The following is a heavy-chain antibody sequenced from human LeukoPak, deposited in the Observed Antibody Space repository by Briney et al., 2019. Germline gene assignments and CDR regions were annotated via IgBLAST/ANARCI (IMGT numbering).Heavy chain of an antibody. Sequence: GESLQISCKGSGYSFTSYWIGWVRQLPGKGLEWMGIIYPGDSDTRYSPSFQGQVTISADKSISTAYLQWSSLKASDTAMYYCARLSRPRGYSGYDYDYWGQGTLVTVSS. D-gene: IGHD5-12*01. J-gene: IGHJ4*02. CDR1: GYSFTSYW. V-gene: IGHV5-51*01. CDR3: ARLSRPRGYSGYDYDY. CDR2: IYPGDSDT.